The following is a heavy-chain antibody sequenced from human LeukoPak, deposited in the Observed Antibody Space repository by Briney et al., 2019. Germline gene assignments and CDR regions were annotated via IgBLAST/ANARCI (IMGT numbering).Heavy chain of an antibody. CDR2: ISGDGSTT. CDR1: GFTFSSYW. CDR3: AKEASRGFDI. D-gene: IGHD6-6*01. J-gene: IGHJ3*02. Sequence: GGSLRLSCAASGFTFSSYWMYWVRQAPGKGLVWVSRISGDGSTTTYADSVKGRFTISRDNSKNTLYLQMNSLRAEDTAVYYCAKEASRGFDIWGQGTMVTVSS. V-gene: IGHV3-74*01.